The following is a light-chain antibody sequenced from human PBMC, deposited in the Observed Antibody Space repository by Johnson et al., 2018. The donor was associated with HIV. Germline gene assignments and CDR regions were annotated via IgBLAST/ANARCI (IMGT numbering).Light chain of an antibody. V-gene: IGLV1-51*02. Sequence: QSVLTQPPSVSAAPGQKVTISCSGSSSNIGNNYVSWYQQLPGTAPKLLIYENNKRPSGIPDRFSGSKSGTSATLGITGLPTGDEADYYCGIWDSSLSSVYVFGTGTKVTVL. CDR3: GIWDSSLSSVYV. CDR1: SSNIGNNY. CDR2: ENN. J-gene: IGLJ1*01.